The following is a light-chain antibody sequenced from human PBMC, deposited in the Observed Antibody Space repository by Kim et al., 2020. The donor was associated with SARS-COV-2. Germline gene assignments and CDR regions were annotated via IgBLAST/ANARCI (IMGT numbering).Light chain of an antibody. CDR2: QDR. Sequence: LSPVQTATITCSGDGFGGTSASWYQQKPGQSPVFVIYQDRKWPSWITWRFSGSGTGNTATLTISRTQAMAEADCSCQAWDSSTWVFGGGTQLTVL. CDR1: GFGGTS. J-gene: IGLJ3*02. CDR3: QAWDSSTWV. V-gene: IGLV3-1*01.